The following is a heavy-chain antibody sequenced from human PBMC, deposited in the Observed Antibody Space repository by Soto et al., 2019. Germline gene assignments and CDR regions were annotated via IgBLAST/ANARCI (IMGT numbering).Heavy chain of an antibody. CDR1: GGSISSDHYH. J-gene: IGHJ6*02. D-gene: IGHD4-17*01. V-gene: IGHV4-30-4*01. Sequence: QVQLQESGPGLVRPSQTLSLTCTVSGGSISSDHYHWTWIRQTPGKGLEWIGYIHYSGSVYYNPSLQSRVTMSVGTSKNLFSLKLSSVTAADTAVYFCVREDDGGDRDYYGLDVWGQGTTVTVSS. CDR2: IHYSGSV. CDR3: VREDDGGDRDYYGLDV.